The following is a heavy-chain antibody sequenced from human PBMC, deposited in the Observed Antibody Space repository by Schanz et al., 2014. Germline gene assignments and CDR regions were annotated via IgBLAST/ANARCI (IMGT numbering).Heavy chain of an antibody. J-gene: IGHJ4*02. CDR3: ARTGYDPSLTH. CDR1: GFSFRKSA. Sequence: EVQLLESGGGLVQPGGSLRLSCAASGFSFRKSAMSWVRQAPGKGLEWVSALTGSGTTTYYADSVKGRFTISRDNGETSVYLQINSLRSEDTAVYYCARTGYDPSLTHWGQGTLVTVSS. CDR2: LTGSGTTT. D-gene: IGHD5-12*01. V-gene: IGHV3-23*01.